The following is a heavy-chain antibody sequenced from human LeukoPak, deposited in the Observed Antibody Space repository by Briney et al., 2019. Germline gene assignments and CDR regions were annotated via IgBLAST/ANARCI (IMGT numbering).Heavy chain of an antibody. CDR3: ARGMYSSGWYPFDY. Sequence: TGGSLRLSCAASGFTVSSYYLSWVRQAPGEGLEWVSVIYSGGSTYYADSVKGRFTISRDNSKNTLYLQMNSLRAEDTAVYYCARGMYSSGWYPFDYWGQGTLVTVSS. V-gene: IGHV3-53*01. D-gene: IGHD6-19*01. CDR1: GFTVSSYY. J-gene: IGHJ4*02. CDR2: IYSGGST.